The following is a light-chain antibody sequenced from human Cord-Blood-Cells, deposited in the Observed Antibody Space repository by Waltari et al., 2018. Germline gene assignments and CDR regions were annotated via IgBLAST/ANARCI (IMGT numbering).Light chain of an antibody. CDR3: MIWHSSAWV. CDR1: SGINVGTYR. Sequence: QAVLTQLASLSASPGASASLTCTLCSGINVGTYRIYWYQQKPGSPPQYLLRYKSDSDKQQGSGVPSRFSGSKDASANAGILLISGLQSEDEADYYCMIWHSSAWVFGGGTKLTVL. V-gene: IGLV5-45*01. J-gene: IGLJ3*02. CDR2: YKSDSDK.